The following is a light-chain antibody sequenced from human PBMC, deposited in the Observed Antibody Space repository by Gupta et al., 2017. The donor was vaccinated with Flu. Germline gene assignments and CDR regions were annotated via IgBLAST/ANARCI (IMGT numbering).Light chain of an antibody. V-gene: IGKV1-39*01. CDR1: QSISSY. CDR2: AAS. J-gene: IGKJ4*01. CDR3: QQSYSTPRLT. Sequence: IQMTQSPSSLSASVGDRVTITCRASQSISSYLNWYQQKPGKAPKLLIYAASSLQSGVPSRLSGSGSGTDFTLTISSLQPEDFATYYCQQSYSTPRLTFGGGTKVEIK.